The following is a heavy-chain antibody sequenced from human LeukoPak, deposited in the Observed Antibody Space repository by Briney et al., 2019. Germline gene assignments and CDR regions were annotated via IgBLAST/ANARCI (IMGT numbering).Heavy chain of an antibody. J-gene: IGHJ4*02. Sequence: SETLSLTCTVSGGSISNGNSYWNWIRQPAGKGLEWIGRIHTSGTTNYNPSLKSRVTISVDTSKNQFPLNLNSVTAADTAVYYCAREQRWLQSLDYWGQGNLVTVSS. CDR2: IHTSGTT. V-gene: IGHV4-61*02. CDR3: AREQRWLQSLDY. D-gene: IGHD5-24*01. CDR1: GGSISNGNSY.